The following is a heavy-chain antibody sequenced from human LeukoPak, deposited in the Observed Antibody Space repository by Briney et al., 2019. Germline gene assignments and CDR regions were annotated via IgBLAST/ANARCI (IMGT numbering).Heavy chain of an antibody. CDR2: IRSKAYGGTT. D-gene: IGHD2-2*01. J-gene: IGHJ4*02. CDR1: GFTFGDYA. Sequence: GGSLRLSCTASGFTFGDYAMSWVRQAPGKGLEWVGFIRSKAYGGTTEYAASVKGRFTISRDDSKSIAYLQMNSLKTEDTAVYYCTPLEDIVVVPAAQRGFDYWSQGTLVTVSS. V-gene: IGHV3-49*04. CDR3: TPLEDIVVVPAAQRGFDY.